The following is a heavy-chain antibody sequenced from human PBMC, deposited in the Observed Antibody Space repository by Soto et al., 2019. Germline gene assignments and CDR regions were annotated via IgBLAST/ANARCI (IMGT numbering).Heavy chain of an antibody. J-gene: IGHJ4*02. CDR2: IGGSAAGS. D-gene: IGHD6-19*01. V-gene: IGHV3-23*01. CDR1: GFTFSSYA. Sequence: EVQLLESGGNLVQPGGSLKLSCAASGFTFSSYAMSWVRQAPGKGLEWVSGIGGSAAGSNYADSVKGRFTISRDNSRNTVYRQKSSLRAEDTALYYCGGGGGIAVAGTHLDYWGQGTLVTVSS. CDR3: GGGGGIAVAGTHLDY.